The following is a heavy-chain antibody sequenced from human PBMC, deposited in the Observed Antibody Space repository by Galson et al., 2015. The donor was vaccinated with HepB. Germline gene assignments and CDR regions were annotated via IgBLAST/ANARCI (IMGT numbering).Heavy chain of an antibody. CDR2: IRYDGSNK. CDR1: GFTFSSYG. V-gene: IGHV3-30*02. J-gene: IGHJ4*02. CDR3: AKDRHYYDSSGLGGPENYFDY. Sequence: SLRLSCAASGFTFSSYGMHWVRQAPGKGLEWVAFIRYDGSNKYYADSVKGRFTISRDNSKNTLYLQMNSLRAEDTAVYYCAKDRHYYDSSGLGGPENYFDYWGQGTLVTVSS. D-gene: IGHD3-22*01.